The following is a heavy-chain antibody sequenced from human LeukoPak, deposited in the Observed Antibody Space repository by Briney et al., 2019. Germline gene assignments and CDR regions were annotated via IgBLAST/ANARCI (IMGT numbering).Heavy chain of an antibody. J-gene: IGHJ2*01. CDR2: MNHNSGNT. CDR3: TRDNYYDGGGYYTWYFDL. D-gene: IGHD3-22*01. CDR1: GYTFTNYD. V-gene: IGHV1-8*02. Sequence: ASVKVSCKASGYTFTNYDINWVRQATGQGLEWMGWMNHNSGNTGYAQKFQGRVTMTRDTSISTAYMELSSLRSEDTAVYYCTRDNYYDGGGYYTWYFDLWGRGTLVTVSS.